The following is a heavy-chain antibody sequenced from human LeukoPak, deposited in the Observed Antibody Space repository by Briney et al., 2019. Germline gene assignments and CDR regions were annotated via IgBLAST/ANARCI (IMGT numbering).Heavy chain of an antibody. J-gene: IGHJ3*02. CDR3: ARDAPISVVISDSNAFDI. V-gene: IGHV3-30-3*01. CDR1: GFTFSSYA. CDR2: ISYDGSNK. Sequence: GGSLRLSCAASGFTFSSYAMHWVRQAPGKGLEWVAVISYDGSNKYYADSVKGRFTISRDNSKNTLYLQMNSLRAEDTAVYYCARDAPISVVISDSNAFDIWGQGTMVTVSS. D-gene: IGHD3-22*01.